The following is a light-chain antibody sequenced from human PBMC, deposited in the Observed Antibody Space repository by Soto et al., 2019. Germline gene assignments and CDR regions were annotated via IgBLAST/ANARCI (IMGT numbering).Light chain of an antibody. J-gene: IGKJ1*01. CDR2: KTP. CDR1: QSISSW. V-gene: IGKV1-5*03. CDR3: HQRQSWPRT. Sequence: DIQMTQSPSTLSASVGDRVTIICRASQSISSWLAWYQQKPGKAPKILIYKTPSLESGVPSRFSGSGSGTDFTLTINSLAPEDFAIYYCHQRQSWPRTFGQGTKVDIK.